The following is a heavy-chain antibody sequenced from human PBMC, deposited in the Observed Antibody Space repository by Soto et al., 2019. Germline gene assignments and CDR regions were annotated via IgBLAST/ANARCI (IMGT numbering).Heavy chain of an antibody. CDR2: VFYSGGN. CDR3: ARQASGYYYGWFDP. CDR1: GGSILDSTYY. V-gene: IGHV4-39*01. D-gene: IGHD3-22*01. J-gene: IGHJ5*02. Sequence: QLLLQESGPGLVKPSETLSLTCTVSGGSILDSTYYWAWIRQSPGKGLEWIGTVFYSGGNFYTPSLKSRVTMSVDTSNNQFSLKLSSVTAAGTAVYYCARQASGYYYGWFDPWGQGTLVTVSS.